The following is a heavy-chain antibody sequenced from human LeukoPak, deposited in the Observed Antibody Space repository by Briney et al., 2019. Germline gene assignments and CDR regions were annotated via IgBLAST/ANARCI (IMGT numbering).Heavy chain of an antibody. D-gene: IGHD2-2*01. V-gene: IGHV1-46*01. CDR2: INPSGGST. Sequence: GVSVKVFCKASGYTFTSYYMHWVRQAPGQGLEWMGIINPSGGSTSYAQKFQGRVTMTRDTSTSTVYMELSSLRSEDTAVYYCARRGYCSSTSCFKTFDYWGQGTLVTVSS. CDR3: ARRGYCSSTSCFKTFDY. J-gene: IGHJ4*02. CDR1: GYTFTSYY.